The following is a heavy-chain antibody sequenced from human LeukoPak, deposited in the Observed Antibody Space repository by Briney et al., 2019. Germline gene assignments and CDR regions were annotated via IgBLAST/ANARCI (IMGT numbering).Heavy chain of an antibody. CDR3: ARGRVVVSAWGLQNYYYYYMGV. CDR2: MNPNSGNT. V-gene: IGHV1-8*03. Sequence: ASVKVSCKASGYTFTSYDINWVRQATGQGLEWMGWMNPNSGNTGYAQKFQGRVTITRNTSISTAYMELSSLRSEDTAVYYCARGRVVVSAWGLQNYYYYYMGVWGKGTTVTVSS. CDR1: GYTFTSYD. J-gene: IGHJ6*03. D-gene: IGHD3-22*01.